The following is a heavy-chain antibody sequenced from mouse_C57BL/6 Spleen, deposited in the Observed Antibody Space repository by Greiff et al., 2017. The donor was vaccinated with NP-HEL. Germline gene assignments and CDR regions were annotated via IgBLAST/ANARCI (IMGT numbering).Heavy chain of an antibody. CDR1: GYTFTSYD. Sequence: QVQLQQSGPELVKPGASVKLSCKASGYTFTSYDINWVKQRPGQGLEWIGWIYPRAGSTKYNEKLKGKATLTVDTSSSTAYRELHILTSDDSSVYFCARKDYYGSRSWFAYWGQGTLVTVSA. D-gene: IGHD1-1*01. J-gene: IGHJ3*01. V-gene: IGHV1-85*01. CDR2: IYPRAGST. CDR3: ARKDYYGSRSWFAY.